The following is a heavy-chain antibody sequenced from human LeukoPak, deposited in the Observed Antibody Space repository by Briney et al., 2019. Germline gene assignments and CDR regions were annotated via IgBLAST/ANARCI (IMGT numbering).Heavy chain of an antibody. CDR1: GFSISDHH. J-gene: IGHJ4*02. V-gene: IGHV3-72*01. CDR3: VRVVTTGSGWYNFDS. D-gene: IGHD6-13*01. Sequence: GGSLRLSCAASGFSISDHHMDWVRQAPGRGLEWVGRSKSTKPNSCTTQYAASVTGRFTISRDDSKNSLFLQLNSLKTEDTAVYYCVRVVTTGSGWYNFDSWGQGTLVTVSP. CDR2: SKSTKPNSCTT.